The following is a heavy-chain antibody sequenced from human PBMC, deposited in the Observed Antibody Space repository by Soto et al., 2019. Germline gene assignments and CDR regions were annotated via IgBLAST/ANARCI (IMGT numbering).Heavy chain of an antibody. CDR3: AKDLYDILTGYGMDV. D-gene: IGHD3-9*01. Sequence: PGGSLRLSCAASGFTSSSYGMHWVRQAPGKGLEWVAVISYDGSNKYYADSVKGRFTISRDNSKNTLYLQMNSLRAEDTAVYYCAKDLYDILTGYGMDVWGQGTTVTVSS. CDR1: GFTSSSYG. J-gene: IGHJ6*02. V-gene: IGHV3-30*18. CDR2: ISYDGSNK.